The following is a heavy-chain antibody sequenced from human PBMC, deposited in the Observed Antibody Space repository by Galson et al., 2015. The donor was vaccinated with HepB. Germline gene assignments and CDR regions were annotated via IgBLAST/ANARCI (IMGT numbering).Heavy chain of an antibody. Sequence: SVKVSCKASGGTFSSYAISWVRQAPGQGLEWMGGIIPIFGTANYAQKFQGRVTITADESTSTAYMELSSLRSEDTAVYYCAREDRYSSSWTGDYYYGMDVWGQGTTVTVSS. V-gene: IGHV1-69*13. J-gene: IGHJ6*02. CDR3: AREDRYSSSWTGDYYYGMDV. CDR1: GGTFSSYA. D-gene: IGHD6-13*01. CDR2: IIPIFGTA.